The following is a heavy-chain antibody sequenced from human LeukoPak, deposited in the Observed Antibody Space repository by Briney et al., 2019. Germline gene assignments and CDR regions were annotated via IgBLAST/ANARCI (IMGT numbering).Heavy chain of an antibody. CDR3: AREDTAMVTGFDY. CDR1: GFTFSSYG. CDR2: IWYDGSNK. V-gene: IGHV3-33*01. D-gene: IGHD5-18*01. J-gene: IGHJ4*02. Sequence: HGGSLRLSCEASGFTFSSYGMHWVRQAPGKGLEWVAVIWYDGSNKYYADTAKGRFTISRDNSKNTLYLQMNSLRAEDTAVYYCAREDTAMVTGFDYWGQGTLVTVSS.